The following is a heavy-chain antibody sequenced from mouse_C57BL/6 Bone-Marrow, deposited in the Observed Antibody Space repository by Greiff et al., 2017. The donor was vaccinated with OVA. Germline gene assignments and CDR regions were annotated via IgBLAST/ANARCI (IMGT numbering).Heavy chain of an antibody. CDR2: ISYDGSN. Sequence: EESGPGLVKPSQSLSLTCSVTGCSITSGYYWNWIRQFPGNKLEWMGYISYDGSNNYNPSLKNRISITRDTSKNQFFLKLNSVTTEDTATYYCAREGIWYWGQGTTLTVSS. CDR1: GCSITSGYY. V-gene: IGHV3-6*01. D-gene: IGHD1-1*02. J-gene: IGHJ2*01. CDR3: AREGIWY.